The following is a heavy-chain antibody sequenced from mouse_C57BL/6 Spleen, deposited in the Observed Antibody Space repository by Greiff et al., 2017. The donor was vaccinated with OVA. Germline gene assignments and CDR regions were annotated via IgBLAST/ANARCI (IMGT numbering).Heavy chain of an antibody. D-gene: IGHD1-1*01. CDR2: IDPSDSYT. V-gene: IGHV1-50*01. CDR1: GYTFTSYW. Sequence: QVQLQQPGAELVKPGASVKLSCKASGYTFTSYWMQWVKQRSGQGLEWIGEIDPSDSYTNYNQKFKGKATLTVDTSSSTAYMQLSSLTSEDSAVYYYARSVVDSYYAMDYWGQGTSVTVSS. CDR3: ARSVVDSYYAMDY. J-gene: IGHJ4*01.